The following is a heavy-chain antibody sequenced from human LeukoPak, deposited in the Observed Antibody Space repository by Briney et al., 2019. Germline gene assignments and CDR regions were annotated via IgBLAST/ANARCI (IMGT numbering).Heavy chain of an antibody. Sequence: ASVKVSCKASGYTFTGYGISWVRQAPGQGLEWMGWISAYNGNTNYAQKLQGRVTMTTDTSTSTAYMELRSLRSDDTAVYYCARLGGVVVVAATSRRNNWFDPWSQGTLVTVSS. CDR1: GYTFTGYG. V-gene: IGHV1-18*01. D-gene: IGHD2-15*01. J-gene: IGHJ5*02. CDR3: ARLGGVVVVAATSRRNNWFDP. CDR2: ISAYNGNT.